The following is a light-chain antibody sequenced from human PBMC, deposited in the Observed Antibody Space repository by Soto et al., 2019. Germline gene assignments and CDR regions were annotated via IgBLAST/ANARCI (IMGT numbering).Light chain of an antibody. CDR1: QDISEH. CDR2: EAS. Sequence: DFQMTQSPSSLSASVGDRVTITCRASQDISEHLAWYQHKPGKVPNLLIYEASTLQSGVPSRFSGGGSGTDFTLTISSLQPEDVATYYCQKYDRPPRTFGQGTKVELK. J-gene: IGKJ1*01. CDR3: QKYDRPPRT. V-gene: IGKV1-27*01.